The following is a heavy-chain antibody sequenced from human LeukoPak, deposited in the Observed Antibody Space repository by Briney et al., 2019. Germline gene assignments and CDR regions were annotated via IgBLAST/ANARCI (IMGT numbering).Heavy chain of an antibody. V-gene: IGHV4-39*07. CDR2: INHSGST. CDR1: GGSISSGSYY. Sequence: SETLSLTCTVSGGSISSGSYYWSWIRQPPGKGLEWIGEINHSGSTNYNPSLKSRVTISVDTSKNQFSLKLSSVTAADTAVYYCARGGGDYDYVWGSYRLGYYYYYMDVWGKGTTVTVSS. CDR3: ARGGGDYDYVWGSYRLGYYYYYMDV. J-gene: IGHJ6*03. D-gene: IGHD3-16*02.